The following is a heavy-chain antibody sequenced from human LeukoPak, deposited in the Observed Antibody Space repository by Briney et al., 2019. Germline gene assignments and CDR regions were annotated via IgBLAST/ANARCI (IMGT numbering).Heavy chain of an antibody. CDR1: GFTFSSYS. CDR3: ARDDRPLLRYFDWLSDYYYYGMDV. V-gene: IGHV3-48*01. Sequence: LPGGSLRLSCAASGFTFSSYSMNWVRQAPGKGLEWVSYISSSSSTIYYADSVKGRFTISRDNSKNTLYLQMNSLRAEDTAVYYCARDDRPLLRYFDWLSDYYYYGMDVWGQGTTVTVSS. D-gene: IGHD3-9*01. J-gene: IGHJ6*02. CDR2: ISSSSSTI.